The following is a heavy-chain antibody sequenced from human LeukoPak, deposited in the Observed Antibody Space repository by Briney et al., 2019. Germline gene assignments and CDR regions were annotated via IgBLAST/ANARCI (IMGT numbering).Heavy chain of an antibody. CDR1: GYTFTGYY. CDR2: INPKTGGT. V-gene: IGHV1-2*02. CDR3: AKKRPGSFNPDC. Sequence: ASVKVSCKASGYTFTGYYMHWVRQAPGQGLEWMGWINPKTGGTNYAQKFRGRVTMTWDTSISTAYMELSRVRSDATAGYYCAKKRPGSFNPDCRGQGTLVTVSS. D-gene: IGHD2-15*01. J-gene: IGHJ4*02.